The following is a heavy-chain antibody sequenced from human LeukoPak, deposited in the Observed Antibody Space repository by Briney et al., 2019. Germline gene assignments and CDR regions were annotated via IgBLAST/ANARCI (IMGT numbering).Heavy chain of an antibody. CDR1: GGSFSGYY. J-gene: IGHJ5*02. CDR2: IYYSGST. CDR3: ARCLNWFDP. V-gene: IGHV4-31*11. Sequence: SETLSLTCAVYGGSFSGYYWSWIRQHPGKGLEWIGYIYYSGSTYYNPSLKSRVTISVDTSKNQFSLKLSSVTAADTAVYYCARCLNWFDPWGRGTLVTVSS.